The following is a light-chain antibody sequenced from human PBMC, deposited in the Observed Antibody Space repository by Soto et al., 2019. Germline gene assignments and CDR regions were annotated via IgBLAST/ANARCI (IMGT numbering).Light chain of an antibody. Sequence: QSALTQPASVSASPGQSITIPCTGTSSDVGGYNYVSWYQQYPGKAPKLIIFDVTNRPSGVSNRFSASKSANTAPLTITGLQPEDEAAYYGSSYTRTNTLYVFGSGTKLTVL. CDR1: SSDVGGYNY. J-gene: IGLJ1*01. CDR3: SSYTRTNTLYV. CDR2: DVT. V-gene: IGLV2-14*01.